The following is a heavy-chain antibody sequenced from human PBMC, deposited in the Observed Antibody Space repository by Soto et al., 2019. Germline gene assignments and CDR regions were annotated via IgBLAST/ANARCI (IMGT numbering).Heavy chain of an antibody. J-gene: IGHJ6*02. D-gene: IGHD3-10*01. CDR1: GGPMNNYY. Sequence: QVQLQESGPGLVKPSETLSLTCTISGGPMNNYYCSWFRQPRGQGLEWIGYMGYNGFTRYNPSLRSRVAISFDTAKNHFSLNLSSVTAADTALYYWARQGFGELHGPVDVWGQGITVTVSS. CDR2: MGYNGFT. CDR3: ARQGFGELHGPVDV. V-gene: IGHV4-59*08.